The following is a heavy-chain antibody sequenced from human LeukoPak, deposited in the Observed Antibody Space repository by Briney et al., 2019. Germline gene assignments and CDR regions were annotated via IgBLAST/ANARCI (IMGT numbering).Heavy chain of an antibody. D-gene: IGHD3-3*01. CDR2: ISGSGGST. CDR3: ARALKDDFWSGYSTHYDY. CDR1: GFTFSSYA. J-gene: IGHJ4*02. V-gene: IGHV3-23*01. Sequence: PGGSLRLSCAASGFTFSSYAMSWVRQAPGKGLEWVSAISGSGGSTYYADSVKGRFTISRDNAKNSLYLQMNSLRAEDTAVYYCARALKDDFWSGYSTHYDYWGQGTLVTVSS.